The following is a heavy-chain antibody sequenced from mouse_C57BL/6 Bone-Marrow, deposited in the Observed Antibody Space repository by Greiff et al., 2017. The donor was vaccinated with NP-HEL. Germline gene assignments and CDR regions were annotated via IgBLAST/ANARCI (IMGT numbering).Heavy chain of an antibody. V-gene: IGHV5-6*01. CDR1: GFTFSSYG. D-gene: IGHD2-4*01. CDR3: ASPYDYDVAWFAY. Sequence: DVHLVESGGDLAKPGGSLKLSCAASGFTFSSYGMSWVRQTPDKRLEWVATISSGGSYTYYPDSVKGRFTISRDNAKNTLYLQMSSLKSEDTAMYYCASPYDYDVAWFAYWGQGTLVTVSA. CDR2: ISSGGSYT. J-gene: IGHJ3*01.